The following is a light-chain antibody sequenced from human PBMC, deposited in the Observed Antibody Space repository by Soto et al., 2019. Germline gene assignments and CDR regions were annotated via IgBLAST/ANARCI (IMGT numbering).Light chain of an antibody. Sequence: DIVMTQSPATLSVALGERVTFSCRASQGVSRKLAWYQHKPGQAPRLLISDASTGATGIPARFSGSGSGTEFTLTISSLQSEDCAIYYCQQYHTWPITFGGGTKVEIK. CDR2: DAS. J-gene: IGKJ4*01. CDR1: QGVSRK. V-gene: IGKV3-15*01. CDR3: QQYHTWPIT.